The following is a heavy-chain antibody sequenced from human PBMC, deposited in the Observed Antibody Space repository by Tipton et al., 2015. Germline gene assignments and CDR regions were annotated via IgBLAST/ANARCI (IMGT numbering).Heavy chain of an antibody. D-gene: IGHD4-17*01. Sequence: TLSLTCTVSSDSISKYYWTWIRQPPGKELEWIGYIRYSGSTNYNPSLKSRVTISVDTSKTQFSLKVSSVTAADTAVYYCARLDTVTTELDYWGQGTLVTVSS. V-gene: IGHV4-59*01. CDR3: ARLDTVTTELDY. CDR1: SDSISKYY. CDR2: IRYSGST. J-gene: IGHJ4*02.